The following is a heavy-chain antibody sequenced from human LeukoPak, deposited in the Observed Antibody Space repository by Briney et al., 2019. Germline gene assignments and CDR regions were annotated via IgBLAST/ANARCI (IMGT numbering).Heavy chain of an antibody. CDR1: GGSISSSSYY. J-gene: IGHJ4*02. D-gene: IGHD6-13*01. V-gene: IGHV4-39*01. CDR2: IYYSGST. Sequence: SETLSLTCTVFGGSISSSSYYWGWIRQPPGKGLEWIGSIYYSGSTYYNPSLKSRVTISVDTSKNQFSLKLSSVTAADTAVYYCARHRHSSSWFDYWGQGTLVTVSS. CDR3: ARHRHSSSWFDY.